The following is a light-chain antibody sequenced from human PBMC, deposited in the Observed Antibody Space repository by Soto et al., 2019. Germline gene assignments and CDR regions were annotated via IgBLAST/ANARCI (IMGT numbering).Light chain of an antibody. CDR1: QSFSSY. CDR3: KKNKDWPGT. V-gene: IGKV3-15*01. J-gene: IGKJ1*01. Sequence: EIVMTQSPATLSVSPGERVTLSCRASQSFSSYLAWYQQKPGKAPRLLIYDASSRATGIPVRFSGSGSGTEFTLTSSSLQSEDFGVYYCKKNKDWPGTFGQGTKVEIK. CDR2: DAS.